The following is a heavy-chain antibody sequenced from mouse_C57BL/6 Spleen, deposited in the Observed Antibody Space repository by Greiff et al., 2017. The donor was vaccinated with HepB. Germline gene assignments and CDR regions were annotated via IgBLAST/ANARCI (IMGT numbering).Heavy chain of an antibody. CDR1: GYTFTDYE. CDR3: TRGLLWYFDV. Sequence: QVQLKESGAELVRPGASVTLSCKASGYTFTDYEMHWVKQTPVHGLEWIGAIDPETGGTAYNQKFKGKAILTADKSSSTAYMELRSLTSEDSAVYYCTRGLLWYFDVWGTGTTVTVSS. CDR2: IDPETGGT. J-gene: IGHJ1*03. V-gene: IGHV1-15*01.